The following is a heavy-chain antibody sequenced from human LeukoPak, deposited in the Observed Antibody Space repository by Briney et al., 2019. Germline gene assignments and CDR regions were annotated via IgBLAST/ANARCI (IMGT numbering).Heavy chain of an antibody. CDR3: ARSSPSSSSLIPKYNWFDP. V-gene: IGHV1-18*01. Sequence: ASVKVSCKASGYTFTSCGISWVRQAPGQGLEWMGWISAYNGNTNYAQKFQGRVTMTTDTSTSTAYMELRSLRSDDTAVYYCARSSPSSSSLIPKYNWFDPWGQGTLVTVSS. CDR1: GYTFTSCG. D-gene: IGHD6-13*01. CDR2: ISAYNGNT. J-gene: IGHJ5*02.